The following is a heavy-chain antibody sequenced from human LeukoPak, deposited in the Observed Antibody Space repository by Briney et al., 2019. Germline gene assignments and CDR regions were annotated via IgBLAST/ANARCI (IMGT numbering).Heavy chain of an antibody. CDR2: IKQDGSER. Sequence: GGSLRLSCAASGFTFSSYWMSWVRQAPGKGLEWVANIKQDGSERYYVDSVKGRFTISRDNAKNSLYLQMNSLRAEDTAVYYCARATYSSWSANWFDPWGQGTLVTVSS. CDR1: GFTFSSYW. J-gene: IGHJ5*02. D-gene: IGHD6-13*01. V-gene: IGHV3-7*01. CDR3: ARATYSSWSANWFDP.